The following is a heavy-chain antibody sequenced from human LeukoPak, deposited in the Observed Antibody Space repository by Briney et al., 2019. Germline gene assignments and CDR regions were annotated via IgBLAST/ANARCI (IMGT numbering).Heavy chain of an antibody. J-gene: IGHJ4*01. D-gene: IGHD3-10*01. Sequence: QPGRSLRLSCAASGFTFSSYGMHWVRQAPGKGLEWVAVIWYDGSNKYYADSVKGRFTISRDNSKNTLYLQMNSLRAEDTAVYYCARDRWFGELFGYYFDYWGHGTLVTVSS. CDR1: GFTFSSYG. CDR2: IWYDGSNK. CDR3: ARDRWFGELFGYYFDY. V-gene: IGHV3-33*01.